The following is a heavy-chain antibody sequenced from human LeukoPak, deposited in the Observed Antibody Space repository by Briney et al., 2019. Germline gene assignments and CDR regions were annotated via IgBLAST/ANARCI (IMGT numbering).Heavy chain of an antibody. CDR3: ASKYSSRDY. V-gene: IGHV3-7*01. D-gene: IGHD6-13*01. CDR2: IKQDGSEK. J-gene: IGHJ4*02. Sequence: GGSLRLSCAASGFTFSSYSMNWVRQAPGKGLEWVANIKQDGSEKYYVDSVKGRFTISRDNAKNSLYLQMNSLRAEDTAVYYCASKYSSRDYWGQGTLVTVSS. CDR1: GFTFSSYS.